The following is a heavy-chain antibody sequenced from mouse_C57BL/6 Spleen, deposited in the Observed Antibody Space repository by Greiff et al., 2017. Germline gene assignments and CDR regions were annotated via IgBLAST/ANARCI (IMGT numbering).Heavy chain of an antibody. CDR1: GFSFNTYA. V-gene: IGHV10-1*01. Sequence: EVQVVESGGGLVQPKGSLKLSCAASGFSFNTYAMNWVRQAPGKGLEWVARIRRKSNNYATYYADSVKDRFTISRDDSESMLYLQMNNLKTEDTAMYYCVKQATVVAANYYAMDYWGQGTSVTVSS. CDR2: IRRKSNNYAT. D-gene: IGHD1-1*01. CDR3: VKQATVVAANYYAMDY. J-gene: IGHJ4*01.